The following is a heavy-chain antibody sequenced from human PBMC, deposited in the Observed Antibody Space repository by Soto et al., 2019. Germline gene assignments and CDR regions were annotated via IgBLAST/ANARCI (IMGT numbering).Heavy chain of an antibody. J-gene: IGHJ6*02. CDR1: GFSFSNHG. CDR3: AKDLKVSGGFHGSLNYYYGMDV. D-gene: IGHD3-10*01. CDR2: ISYDGNVK. Sequence: GGSLRLSCAASGFSFSNHGMQWVRQAPGKGLEWVAVISYDGNVKYYTASVKGRFTISRDNSQSTLFLQMDSLRPEDAAVYYCAKDLKVSGGFHGSLNYYYGMDVWGQGTTVTVSS. V-gene: IGHV3-30*18.